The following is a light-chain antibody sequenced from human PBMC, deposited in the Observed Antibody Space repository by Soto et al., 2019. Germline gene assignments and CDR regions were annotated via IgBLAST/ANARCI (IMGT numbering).Light chain of an antibody. J-gene: IGKJ1*01. CDR2: GAS. CDR3: QQYASSRT. CDR1: QSVTSNY. Sequence: IVLTQSPGTLSLSPGERATLSCRASQSVTSNYLAWYQQKPGQAPRLLIFGASSRATGIPDRFSGSGSGTDFTLTITRLEPEDFAVYYCQQYASSRTFGQGTKVDIK. V-gene: IGKV3-20*01.